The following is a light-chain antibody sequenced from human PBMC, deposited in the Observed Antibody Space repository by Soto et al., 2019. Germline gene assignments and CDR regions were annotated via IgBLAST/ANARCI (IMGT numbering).Light chain of an antibody. J-gene: IGKJ4*01. V-gene: IGKV3-11*01. CDR2: DAS. CDR1: QSVSSY. CDR3: QQRSNWPTPT. Sequence: EIVLTQSPATLSLSPGERATLSCRASQSVSSYLAWYQQKPGQAPRLLIYDASNRATGIPARFSGSGSGTDFTLTIISLEPEDFAVYYCQQRSNWPTPTFGGGTKVEIK.